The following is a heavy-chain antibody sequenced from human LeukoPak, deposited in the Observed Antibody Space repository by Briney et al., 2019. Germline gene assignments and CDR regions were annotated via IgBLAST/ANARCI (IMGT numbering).Heavy chain of an antibody. Sequence: ASVKVSCKASGYTFTGYYMHWVRQAPGQGLEWMGIINPSRDYTNYAQKFQGRVTLTRDTSTSTVYMELSSLRSDDTAVYYCARDHSYGDGPPDYWGQGALVTVSS. V-gene: IGHV1-46*01. J-gene: IGHJ4*02. D-gene: IGHD5-18*01. CDR1: GYTFTGYY. CDR2: INPSRDYT. CDR3: ARDHSYGDGPPDY.